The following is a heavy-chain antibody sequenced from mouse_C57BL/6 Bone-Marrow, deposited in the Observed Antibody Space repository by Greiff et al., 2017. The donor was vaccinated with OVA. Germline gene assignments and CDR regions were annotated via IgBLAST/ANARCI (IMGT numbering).Heavy chain of an antibody. J-gene: IGHJ1*03. CDR1: GFTFNTYA. V-gene: IGHV10-3*01. CDR3: VRESNGYYFHWYFDV. D-gene: IGHD2-3*01. Sequence: EVQLVESGGGLVQPKGSLKLSCAASGFTFNTYAMHWVRQAPGKGLEWVARIRSKSSNYATYYADSVKDRFTISRDDSQSMLYLQMNNLKTEDTAMYYCVRESNGYYFHWYFDVWGTGTTVTVSS. CDR2: IRSKSSNYAT.